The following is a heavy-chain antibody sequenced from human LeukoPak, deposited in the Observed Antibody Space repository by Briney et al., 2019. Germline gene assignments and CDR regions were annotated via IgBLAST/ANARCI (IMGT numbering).Heavy chain of an antibody. Sequence: GASVKVSCKASGYTFTSYYMHWVRQAPGQGLEWMGIINPSGGSTSYAQKFQGRVTMTRDTSTSTVYMELGSLRSEDTAVYYCARDRRKGSGSNYYYYYGMDVWGQGTTVTVSS. J-gene: IGHJ6*02. CDR1: GYTFTSYY. V-gene: IGHV1-46*01. CDR3: ARDRRKGSGSNYYYYYGMDV. D-gene: IGHD3-10*01. CDR2: INPSGGST.